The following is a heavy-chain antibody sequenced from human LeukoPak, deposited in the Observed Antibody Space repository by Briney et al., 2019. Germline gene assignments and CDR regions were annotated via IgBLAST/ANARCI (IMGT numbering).Heavy chain of an antibody. J-gene: IGHJ4*02. Sequence: GGSVKVSCKASGYTFTSYGISWVRQAPGQGLEWMGWISAYNGNTNYAQKLQGRVTMTTDTSTSTAYMELRSLRSDDTAVYYCARNHYDSSGYSPVGGYWGQGTLVTVSS. D-gene: IGHD3-22*01. CDR2: ISAYNGNT. CDR3: ARNHYDSSGYSPVGGY. V-gene: IGHV1-18*01. CDR1: GYTFTSYG.